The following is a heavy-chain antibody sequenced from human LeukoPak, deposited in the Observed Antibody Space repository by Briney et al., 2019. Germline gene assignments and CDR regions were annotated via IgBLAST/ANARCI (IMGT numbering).Heavy chain of an antibody. Sequence: SQTLSLTCAISGDSVSSNSAAWNWIRQSPSRGLEWLGRTYYRSKWYYDYAVSVKSRITINPDTSKNQFSLQLNSVTPEDTAVYYCARGRGLYYYDSSGYYEGRYFDYWGQGTLVTVSS. CDR3: ARGRGLYYYDSSGYYEGRYFDY. V-gene: IGHV6-1*01. D-gene: IGHD3-22*01. CDR2: TYYRSKWYY. J-gene: IGHJ4*02. CDR1: GDSVSSNSAA.